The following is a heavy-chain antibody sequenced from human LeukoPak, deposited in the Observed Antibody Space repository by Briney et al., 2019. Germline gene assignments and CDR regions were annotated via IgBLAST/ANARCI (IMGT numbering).Heavy chain of an antibody. D-gene: IGHD3-9*01. Sequence: GGSLRLYCVTSGGNVKNKYMFWVRQSPVKGLEWVSIIYSGGNTFYADSVKGRFTISRDNSKNTLYLQMTSLKAEDTGVYYCAREFDYGTLPGPYWGPGTLVIVSS. CDR2: IYSGGNT. CDR1: GGNVKNKY. J-gene: IGHJ4*02. V-gene: IGHV3-53*01. CDR3: AREFDYGTLPGPY.